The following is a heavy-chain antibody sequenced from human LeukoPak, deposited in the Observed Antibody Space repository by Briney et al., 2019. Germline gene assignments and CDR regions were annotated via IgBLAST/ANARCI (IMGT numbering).Heavy chain of an antibody. J-gene: IGHJ4*02. CDR3: ARGESYEGLFDY. CDR1: GGSLSSYY. D-gene: IGHD1-26*01. V-gene: IGHV4-59*01. Sequence: KTSETLSLTCTVSGGSLSSYYWSWIRQPPGKGLEWIGYIYYSGSTNYNPSLKSRVTISVDTSKNQFSLKLSSVTAADTAVYYCARGESYEGLFDYWGQGTLVTVSS. CDR2: IYYSGST.